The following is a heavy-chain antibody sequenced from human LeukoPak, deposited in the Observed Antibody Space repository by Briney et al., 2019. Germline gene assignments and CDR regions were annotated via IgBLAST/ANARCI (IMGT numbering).Heavy chain of an antibody. J-gene: IGHJ4*02. Sequence: GGSLRLSCAASGLEVSSNYMSWVRQAPGKGLAWVSAISGSGGSTYYADSVKGRFTISRDNSKNTLYLQMNSLRAEDTAVYYCAKDLLNRSWYFDYWGQGTLVTVSS. V-gene: IGHV3-23*01. D-gene: IGHD6-13*01. CDR1: GLEVSSNY. CDR2: ISGSGGST. CDR3: AKDLLNRSWYFDY.